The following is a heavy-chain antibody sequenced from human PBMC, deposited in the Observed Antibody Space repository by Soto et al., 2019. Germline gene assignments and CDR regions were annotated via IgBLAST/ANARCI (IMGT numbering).Heavy chain of an antibody. V-gene: IGHV3-23*01. CDR2: ISGSGGTT. Sequence: GGSLRLSCVASGFTFENYAMSWVRQAPGKGLEWVSAISGSGGTTYYSDSVKGRFTISRDNSKNTVYLQMNDLRVEDAAEYFCAKDSWAIFGVPAGEYYAMDVWGQGTTVTVS. D-gene: IGHD3-3*01. J-gene: IGHJ6*02. CDR1: GFTFENYA. CDR3: AKDSWAIFGVPAGEYYAMDV.